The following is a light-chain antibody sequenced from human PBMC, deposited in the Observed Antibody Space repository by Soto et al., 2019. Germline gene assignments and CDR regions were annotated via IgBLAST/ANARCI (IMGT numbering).Light chain of an antibody. CDR3: QQYGSSPGFT. J-gene: IGKJ3*01. Sequence: EIVLTQSPGTLSLSPGERATLSCRASQSVSSSYLAWYQQKPGQAPRLLNYGASSRATGIPDRFSGSGSGTDFTLTISSLEPEDFAVYYCQQYGSSPGFTFGPGTKVDIK. CDR1: QSVSSSY. V-gene: IGKV3-20*01. CDR2: GAS.